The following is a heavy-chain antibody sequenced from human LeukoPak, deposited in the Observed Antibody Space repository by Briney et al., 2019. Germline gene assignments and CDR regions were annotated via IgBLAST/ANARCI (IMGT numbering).Heavy chain of an antibody. Sequence: GGSLRLSCAASGFTFSSYSMNWVRQAPGKGLEWVPSISSSSSYIYYADSVKGRFTISRDNAKNSLYLQMNSLRAEDTAAYYCARSHGYSSSYFDYWGQGTLVTVSS. D-gene: IGHD6-13*01. V-gene: IGHV3-21*01. CDR3: ARSHGYSSSYFDY. CDR2: ISSSSSYI. J-gene: IGHJ4*02. CDR1: GFTFSSYS.